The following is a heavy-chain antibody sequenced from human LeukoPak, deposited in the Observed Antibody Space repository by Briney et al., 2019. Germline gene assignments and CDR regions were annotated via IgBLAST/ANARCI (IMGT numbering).Heavy chain of an antibody. CDR2: ISYDGSNK. CDR1: GFTFSSYG. V-gene: IGHV3-30*18. D-gene: IGHD1-26*01. CDR3: AKGGSYLDHFDY. J-gene: IGHJ4*02. Sequence: GGSLRLSCAASGFTFSSYGTHWVRQAPGKGLEWVAVISYDGSNKYYADSVKGRFTISRDNSKNTLYLQMNSLRAEDTAVYYCAKGGSYLDHFDYWGQGTLVTVSS.